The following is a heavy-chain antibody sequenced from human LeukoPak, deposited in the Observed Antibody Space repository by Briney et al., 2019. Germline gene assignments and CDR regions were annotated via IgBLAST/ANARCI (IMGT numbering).Heavy chain of an antibody. V-gene: IGHV1-2*02. CDR3: ARDDGSVAGHFDY. CDR2: INPNSGGT. J-gene: IGHJ4*02. CDR1: GYTFTGYY. D-gene: IGHD6-19*01. Sequence: GASVKVSCKASGYTFTGYYMHWVRQAPGQGLEWMGWINPNSGGTNYAQKFQGRVTMTRDTSISTAYMELSRLRSDDTAVYYCARDDGSVAGHFDYWGQGTLVTVSS.